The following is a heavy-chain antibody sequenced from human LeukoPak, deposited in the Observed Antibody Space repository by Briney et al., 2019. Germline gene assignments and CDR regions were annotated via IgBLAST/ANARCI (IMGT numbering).Heavy chain of an antibody. Sequence: SQTLSLTCTVSGGSISSGGYYWSWIRQHPGKGLEWIGYIYYSGSTYYNPSLKCRVTISVDTSKNQFSLKLSSVTAADTAVYYCARAQWLVQTFDYWGQGTLVTVSS. V-gene: IGHV4-31*03. CDR2: IYYSGST. J-gene: IGHJ4*02. CDR3: ARAQWLVQTFDY. D-gene: IGHD6-19*01. CDR1: GGSISSGGYY.